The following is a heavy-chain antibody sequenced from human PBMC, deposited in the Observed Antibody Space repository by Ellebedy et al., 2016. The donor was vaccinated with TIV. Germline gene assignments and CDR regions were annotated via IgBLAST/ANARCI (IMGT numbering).Heavy chain of an antibody. Sequence: GESLKISCKASGYSFTTYWIGWVRQMPGIGLQWMGFIYPGDSETITRYSPSFQGHVTISVDNSINTAYLQWSSLKASDTALYYCARFSGSYGGFDFWGQGTLVTVSS. CDR2: IYPGDSETIT. J-gene: IGHJ4*02. V-gene: IGHV5-51*01. D-gene: IGHD1-26*01. CDR3: ARFSGSYGGFDF. CDR1: GYSFTTYW.